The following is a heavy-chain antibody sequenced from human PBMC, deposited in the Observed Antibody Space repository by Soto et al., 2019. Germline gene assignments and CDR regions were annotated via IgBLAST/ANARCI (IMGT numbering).Heavy chain of an antibody. D-gene: IGHD5-18*01. CDR1: GYTFNSYY. V-gene: IGHV1-46*02. Sequence: QVQLVQSGAEVKKPGASVKVSCKASGYTFNSYYIHWVRQAPGQGLEWMGIFNPSGGSTNYPQKLQGRVTLTRDTSTSTVYMELSSLRSEDTAIYYCARGGYDWYFDLWVRGTLVTVSS. CDR3: ARGGYDWYFDL. J-gene: IGHJ2*01. CDR2: FNPSGGST.